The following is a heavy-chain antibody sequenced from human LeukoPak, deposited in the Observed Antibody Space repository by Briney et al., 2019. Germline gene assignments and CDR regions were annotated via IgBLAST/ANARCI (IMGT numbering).Heavy chain of an antibody. CDR3: ARVAYCGGDCYTIEY. Sequence: SETLSLTCTVSGDSTGNCYWSWIRQPPGKGLEWIGYISYSGSTNYNPSLKSRITISADTSKDHYQYFLNLSSVTAADTAVYYCARVAYCGGDCYTIEYWGQGTLVTVSS. D-gene: IGHD2-21*01. J-gene: IGHJ4*02. CDR1: GDSTGNCY. V-gene: IGHV4-59*01. CDR2: ISYSGST.